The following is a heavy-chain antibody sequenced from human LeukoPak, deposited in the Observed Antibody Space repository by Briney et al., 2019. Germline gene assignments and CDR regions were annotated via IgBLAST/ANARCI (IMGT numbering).Heavy chain of an antibody. CDR1: GVTFSSYA. J-gene: IGHJ6*03. V-gene: IGHV1-69*05. Sequence: SVKVSCKASGVTFSSYAISWVRQAPGQGLEWMGGIIPIFGTENYAQKFQGRVTITTDDSTSTAYMELSSLRAEDTAGYYCARGGDYGDYTYYYYYMDVWGKGTTVTVSS. CDR2: IIPIFGTE. CDR3: ARGGDYGDYTYYYYYMDV. D-gene: IGHD4-17*01.